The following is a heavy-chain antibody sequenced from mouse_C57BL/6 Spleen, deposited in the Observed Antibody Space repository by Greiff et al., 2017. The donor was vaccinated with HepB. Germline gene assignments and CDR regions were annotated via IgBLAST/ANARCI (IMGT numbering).Heavy chain of an antibody. CDR3: ATYYSNYDRYFDV. D-gene: IGHD2-5*01. CDR1: GYTFTSYW. V-gene: IGHV1-55*01. Sequence: QVQLPGAELVKPGASVKMSCKASGYTFTSYWITWVKQRPGQGLEWIGDIYPGSGSTNYNEKFKSKATLTVDTSSSTAYMQLSSLTSEDSAVYYCATYYSNYDRYFDVWGTGTTVTVSS. J-gene: IGHJ1*03. CDR2: IYPGSGST.